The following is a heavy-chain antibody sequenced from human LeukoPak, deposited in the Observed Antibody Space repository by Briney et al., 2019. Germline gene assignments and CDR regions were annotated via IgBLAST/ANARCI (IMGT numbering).Heavy chain of an antibody. CDR2: IIPIFGTA. D-gene: IGHD3-22*01. CDR3: ARSSYYDRPWFDP. V-gene: IGHV1-69*05. CDR1: GGTFSSYA. J-gene: IGHJ5*02. Sequence: GASVKVSCKASGGTFSSYAISWARQAPGQGLEWMGGIIPIFGTANYAQKFQGRVTITTDESTSTAYMELSSLRSEDTAVYYCARSSYYDRPWFDPWGQGTLVTVSS.